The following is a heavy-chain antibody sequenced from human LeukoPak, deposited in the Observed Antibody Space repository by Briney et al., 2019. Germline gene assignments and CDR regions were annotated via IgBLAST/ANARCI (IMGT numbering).Heavy chain of an antibody. CDR2: INSDGSST. D-gene: IGHD6-19*01. J-gene: IGHJ4*02. V-gene: IGHV3-74*01. Sequence: PGGPLRLSCAASGFTFSSYWMHWVRQAPGKGLVWISRINSDGSSTSYADSVKGRFTISRDNAKNTLFLQMNSLGAEDTAVYYCATAVSGWYGFYYWGQGTLVTVSS. CDR3: ATAVSGWYGFYY. CDR1: GFTFSSYW.